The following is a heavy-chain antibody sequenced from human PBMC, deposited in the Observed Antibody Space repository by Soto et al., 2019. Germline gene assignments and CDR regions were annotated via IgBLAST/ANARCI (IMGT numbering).Heavy chain of an antibody. J-gene: IGHJ4*02. CDR1: GFTFSDHY. CDR3: ARGLLVYYYDSSDYPFDY. Sequence: QAQLVESGGGLVRPGGSVRLSCSASGFTFSDHYMSWIRQAPGNGLEWVSYTSTSGSTRYYADSVKDRFTISRDNAKNSLYLQMNSLRAEDTDVYYCARGLLVYYYDSSDYPFDYWGQGTLVTVSS. V-gene: IGHV3-11*01. D-gene: IGHD3-22*01. CDR2: TSTSGSTR.